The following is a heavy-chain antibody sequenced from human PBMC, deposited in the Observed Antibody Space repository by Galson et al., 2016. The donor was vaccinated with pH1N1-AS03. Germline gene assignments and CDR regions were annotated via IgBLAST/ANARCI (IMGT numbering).Heavy chain of an antibody. Sequence: SLRLSCAASGFTFDDHAMHWVRQAPGKGLEWVSGISWNGNNIAYADSVKGRFTISRDNVKNSLYLQMNSLRAEDTALYYCAKDNGVGATQRLGFFDYWGQGTLVTVSS. J-gene: IGHJ4*02. CDR2: ISWNGNNI. CDR1: GFTFDDHA. V-gene: IGHV3-9*01. D-gene: IGHD1-26*01. CDR3: AKDNGVGATQRLGFFDY.